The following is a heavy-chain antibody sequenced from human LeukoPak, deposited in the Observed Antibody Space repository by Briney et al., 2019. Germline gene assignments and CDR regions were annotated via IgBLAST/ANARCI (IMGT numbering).Heavy chain of an antibody. CDR1: GFIVSSNS. CDR3: TGNYYGSGSYADFDY. CDR2: IYSGST. Sequence: GGSLRLSCTVSGFIVSSNSMSWVRQAPGKGLEWVSFIYSGSTHYSDSVKGRFTISRDNSKNTLYLQMNSLRAEDTAVYYCTGNYYGSGSYADFDYWGQGTLVTVSS. V-gene: IGHV3-53*01. J-gene: IGHJ4*02. D-gene: IGHD3-10*01.